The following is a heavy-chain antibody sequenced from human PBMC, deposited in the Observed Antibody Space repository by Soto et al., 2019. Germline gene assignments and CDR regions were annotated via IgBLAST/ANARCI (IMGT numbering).Heavy chain of an antibody. D-gene: IGHD6-6*01. CDR2: ISGSGGST. Sequence: PGGSLRLSCAASGFTFSSYAMSWVRQAPGKGLEWVSAISGSGGSTYYADSVKGRFTISRDNSKNTLYLQMNSLRAEDTAVYYCANPGIAARRWWFDPWGQGTMVTVYS. CDR1: GFTFSSYA. J-gene: IGHJ5*02. V-gene: IGHV3-23*01. CDR3: ANPGIAARRWWFDP.